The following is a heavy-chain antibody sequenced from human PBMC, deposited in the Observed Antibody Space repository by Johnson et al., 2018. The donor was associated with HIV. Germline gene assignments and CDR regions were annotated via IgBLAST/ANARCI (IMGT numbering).Heavy chain of an antibody. J-gene: IGHJ3*01. Sequence: QVQLVESGGGLVKPGGSLRLSCAASGFTFNTYGMHWVRQAPGKGLEWVAVISYDGSNKYYADSVKGRFTISRDNAKKTLYLQMSSLRAEDTAIYYCARKQWLEIPSDALDVWGQGTMVTVSS. CDR2: ISYDGSNK. CDR3: ARKQWLEIPSDALDV. CDR1: GFTFNTYG. D-gene: IGHD6-19*01. V-gene: IGHV3-30*03.